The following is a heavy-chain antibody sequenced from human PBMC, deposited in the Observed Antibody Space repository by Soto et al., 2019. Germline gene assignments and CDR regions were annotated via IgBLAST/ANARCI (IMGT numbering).Heavy chain of an antibody. J-gene: IGHJ6*02. CDR1: GVSIRSFF. CDR2: IDNSGSP. V-gene: IGHV4-4*07. CDR3: ASLGRNYYYGMDV. Sequence: QLQLQESGPGLVKPSETLSLTCTVSGVSIRSFFLAWIRQPVGKGLEWIGRIDNSGSPTYNPSLKGLLTMFMDTSENQLSLQLSSVTAADTAVYYCASLGRNYYYGMDVWGQGTTVIVSS.